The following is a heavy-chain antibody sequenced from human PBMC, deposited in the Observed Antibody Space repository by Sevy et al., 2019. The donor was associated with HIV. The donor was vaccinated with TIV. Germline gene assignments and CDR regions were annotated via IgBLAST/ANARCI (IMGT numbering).Heavy chain of an antibody. CDR3: TTGSRNYYDSSGYAFDI. J-gene: IGHJ3*02. D-gene: IGHD3-22*01. CDR2: IKSKTDGGTT. Sequence: GGALRLSCAASGFTFSNAWMSWVRQAPGKGLEWVGRIKSKTDGGTTDYAAPVKGRFTISRDDSKNTLYLQMNSLKTDDTAVCYCTTGSRNYYDSSGYAFDIWGQGTMVTVSS. CDR1: GFTFSNAW. V-gene: IGHV3-15*01.